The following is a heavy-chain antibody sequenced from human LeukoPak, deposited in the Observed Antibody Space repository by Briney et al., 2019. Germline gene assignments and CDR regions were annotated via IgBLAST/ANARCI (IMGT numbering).Heavy chain of an antibody. J-gene: IGHJ5*02. Sequence: SETLSLTCAVYGGSFSGYYWSWIRQPPGKGLEWIGEINHSGSTNYNPSLKSRVTISVDTSKNQFSLKLSSVTAADTAVYYCALGDRGRGWLRRWAWFDPWGQGTLVTVSS. V-gene: IGHV4-34*01. CDR1: GGSFSGYY. CDR3: ALGDRGRGWLRRWAWFDP. D-gene: IGHD5-24*01. CDR2: INHSGST.